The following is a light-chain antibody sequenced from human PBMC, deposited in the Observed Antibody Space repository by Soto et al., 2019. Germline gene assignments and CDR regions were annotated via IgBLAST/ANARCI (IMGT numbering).Light chain of an antibody. V-gene: IGLV5-45*03. J-gene: IGLJ3*02. CDR2: YKSDSDN. CDR3: VIWHGYGWV. Sequence: QPVLTQPSSLSASPGASASLTCTLRSGFDVGTYKIYWYQQRPGSPPQYLLTYKSDSDNQQGSGVPSRFSGSKDAWANAGILLISGLQSDDEADYYCVIWHGYGWVFGGGTKLTVL. CDR1: SGFDVGTYK.